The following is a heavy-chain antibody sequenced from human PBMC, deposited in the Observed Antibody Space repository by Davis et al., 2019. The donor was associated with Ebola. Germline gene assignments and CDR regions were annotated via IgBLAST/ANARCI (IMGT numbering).Heavy chain of an antibody. V-gene: IGHV3-33*01. D-gene: IGHD3-10*01. CDR2: IWYDGSNK. CDR1: GFTFSSYG. J-gene: IGHJ6*02. CDR3: ARDRMVRGVIIMSFGMDV. Sequence: GESLKISCAASGFTFSSYGMHWVRQAPGKGLEWVAVIWYDGSNKYYADSVKGRFTISRDNSKNTLYLQMNSLRAEDTAVYYCARDRMVRGVIIMSFGMDVWGQGTTVTVSS.